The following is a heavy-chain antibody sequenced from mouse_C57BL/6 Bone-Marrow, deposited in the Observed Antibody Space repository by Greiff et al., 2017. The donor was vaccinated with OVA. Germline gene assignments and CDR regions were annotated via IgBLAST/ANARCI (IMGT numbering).Heavy chain of an antibody. CDR1: GYSITSGYD. J-gene: IGHJ3*01. CDR2: ISYSGST. D-gene: IGHD2-2*01. Sequence: EVNLVESGPGMVKPSQSLSLTCTVTGYSITSGYDWHWIRHFPGNKLEWMGYISYSGSTNYNPSLKSRISITHDTSKNHFFLKLNSVTTEDTATYYCARGYYGYAWFAYWGQGTLVTVSA. CDR3: ARGYYGYAWFAY. V-gene: IGHV3-1*01.